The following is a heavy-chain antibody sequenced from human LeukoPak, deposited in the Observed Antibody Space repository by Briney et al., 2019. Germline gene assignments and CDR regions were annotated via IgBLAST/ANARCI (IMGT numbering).Heavy chain of an antibody. CDR2: ISSSGSTI. D-gene: IGHD6-19*01. V-gene: IGHV3-11*01. J-gene: IGHJ4*02. Sequence: GGSLRLSCAASGFTFSNYAMSWIRQAPGKGLEWVSYISSSGSTIYYADSVKGRFTISRDNAKNSLYLQMNSLRAEDTAVYYCARDRAGAVAGLDYWGQGTLVTVSS. CDR1: GFTFSNYA. CDR3: ARDRAGAVAGLDY.